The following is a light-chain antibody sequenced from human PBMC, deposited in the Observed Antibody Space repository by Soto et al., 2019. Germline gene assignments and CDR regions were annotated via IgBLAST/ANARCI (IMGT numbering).Light chain of an antibody. Sequence: DIQMTQSPSTLSASVGDRVTITCRASQSMSSWLAWYQQKPGKAPKLLICDASSLESGVPSRFSGSGSGTEFTLTISSLQPDDFATYYCQQYNTYPLTFGGGTKVEIK. J-gene: IGKJ4*01. CDR3: QQYNTYPLT. CDR2: DAS. V-gene: IGKV1-5*01. CDR1: QSMSSW.